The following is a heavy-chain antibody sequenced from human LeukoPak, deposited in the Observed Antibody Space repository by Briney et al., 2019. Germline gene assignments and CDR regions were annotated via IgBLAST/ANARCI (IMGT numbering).Heavy chain of an antibody. CDR2: IRNDGSDK. J-gene: IGHJ4*02. D-gene: IGHD3-22*01. V-gene: IGHV3-30*02. CDR3: AKLGYLHYYDSSGPDY. CDR1: GFTFSTYG. Sequence: PGGSLRLSCAASGFTFSTYGMHWVRHAPGKGLEWVAFIRNDGSDKYYADSVKGRCTISRDNSKKTLYLQMNSLRAEDTAIYYCAKLGYLHYYDSSGPDYWGQGTLVTVSS.